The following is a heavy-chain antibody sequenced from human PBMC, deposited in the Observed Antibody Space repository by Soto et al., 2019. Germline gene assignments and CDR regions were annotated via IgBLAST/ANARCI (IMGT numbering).Heavy chain of an antibody. CDR3: AADRNSSRYPRRYYYGMDV. CDR2: IYPGDSDT. CDR1: GYSFTSYW. V-gene: IGHV5-51*01. J-gene: IGHJ6*02. D-gene: IGHD1-7*01. Sequence: PGESLKISCKGSGYSFTSYWIGWVRQMPGKGLEWMGIIYPGDSDTRYSPSFQGQVTISADKSISTAYLQWSSLKASDTAVYYCAADRNSSRYPRRYYYGMDVWGQGTTVTVSS.